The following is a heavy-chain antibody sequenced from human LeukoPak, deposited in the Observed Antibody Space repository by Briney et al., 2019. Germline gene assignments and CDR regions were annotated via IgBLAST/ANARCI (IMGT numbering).Heavy chain of an antibody. V-gene: IGHV4-4*07. D-gene: IGHD5-24*01. Sequence: SETLSLTCTVSGVSIYSHYWSWIRQPPGKGLEWIGHMFPSDYTNYSPSLKSRVTISLDKSKNQFTLKLSSVTAADTAVYYCAREFDPERDGLPDAFDLWGPGTWVSVSS. J-gene: IGHJ3*01. CDR3: AREFDPERDGLPDAFDL. CDR2: MFPSDYT. CDR1: GVSIYSHY.